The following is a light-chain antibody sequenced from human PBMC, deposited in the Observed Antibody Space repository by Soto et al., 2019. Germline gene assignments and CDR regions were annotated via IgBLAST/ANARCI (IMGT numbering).Light chain of an antibody. Sequence: EIVLTQSPATLSLSPGERATLSCRASQSVSSHLAWYQQKPGQAPRLLIYDASNRATAIPVRFSGSGSGTDFTLTISSLEPEDFAVYYCQQRGDWPPYTFGQGTKLEIK. V-gene: IGKV3-11*01. J-gene: IGKJ2*01. CDR2: DAS. CDR3: QQRGDWPPYT. CDR1: QSVSSH.